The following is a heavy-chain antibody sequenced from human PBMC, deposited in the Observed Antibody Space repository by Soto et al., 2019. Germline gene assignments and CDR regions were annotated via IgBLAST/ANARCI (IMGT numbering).Heavy chain of an antibody. CDR1: GGSISNSNW. V-gene: IGHV4-4*02. D-gene: IGHD1-26*01. J-gene: IGHJ4*02. CDR3: AHRPRVGAAI. Sequence: QVQLQESGPGLVKPSGTLSLTCAVFGGSISNSNWWTWVRQPPGKGLDWIGEIFHSGSTNYNSSLMGRVTISVDKANNQFSLKLSSVTAADTAVYYCAHRPRVGAAIWGQGTLFTVSS. CDR2: IFHSGST.